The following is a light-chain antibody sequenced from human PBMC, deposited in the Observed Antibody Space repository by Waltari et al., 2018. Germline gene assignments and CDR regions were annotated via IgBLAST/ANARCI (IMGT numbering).Light chain of an antibody. CDR1: QDISSW. J-gene: IGKJ4*01. CDR2: AAS. V-gene: IGKV1-12*01. Sequence: DIQMTQSPSSVSASVGDTVTITCRASQDISSWLAWYQQRPGKAPKLLIYAASSLQSGVPPRFSGSGTGTDFTLTISRLQAEDFATYYCQQAKEVPHTFGGGTNVEIK. CDR3: QQAKEVPHT.